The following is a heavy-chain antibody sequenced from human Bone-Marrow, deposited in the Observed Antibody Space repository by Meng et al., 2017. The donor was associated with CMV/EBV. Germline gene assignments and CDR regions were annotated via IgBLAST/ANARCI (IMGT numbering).Heavy chain of an antibody. Sequence: GSLRLSCTVSGGSISSSSYYWGWIRQPPGKGLEWIGSIYYSGSTNYNPSLKSRVTISVDTSKNQFSLKLSSVTAADTAVYYCARGRRSEAYDFWSGYYSRNYYYYGMDVWGQGTTVTVSS. D-gene: IGHD3-3*01. CDR2: IYYSGST. CDR3: ARGRRSEAYDFWSGYYSRNYYYYGMDV. J-gene: IGHJ6*02. V-gene: IGHV4-39*07. CDR1: GGSISSSSYY.